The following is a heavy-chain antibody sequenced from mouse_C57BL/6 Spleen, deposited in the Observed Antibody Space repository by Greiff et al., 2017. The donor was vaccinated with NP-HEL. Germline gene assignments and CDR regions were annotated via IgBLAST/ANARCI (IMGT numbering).Heavy chain of an antibody. J-gene: IGHJ4*01. CDR2: FYPGSGSI. Sequence: VHLVESGAELVKPGASVKLSCKASGYTFTEYTIHWVKQRSGQGLEWIGWFYPGSGSIKYNEKFKDKATLTADKSSSTVYMELSRLTSEDSAVYFCARHEWEGLRHYYAMDYWGQGTSVTVSS. D-gene: IGHD2-12*01. V-gene: IGHV1-62-2*01. CDR3: ARHEWEGLRHYYAMDY. CDR1: GYTFTEYT.